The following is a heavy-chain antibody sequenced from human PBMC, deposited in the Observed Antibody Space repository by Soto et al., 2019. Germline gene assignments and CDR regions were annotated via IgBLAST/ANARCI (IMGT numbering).Heavy chain of an antibody. Sequence: QVQLQQWGAGLLKPSETLSLTCAVYGGSFSGYYWSWVRQPPGKGLEWIGDINHAGGANYNPSLKTPLSISVDPSMNPFSLISISVTDADTAVSYSASDEGGSSWADFDYWGQGTLVTVSS. CDR3: ASDEGGSSWADFDY. J-gene: IGHJ4*02. D-gene: IGHD6-13*01. CDR1: GGSFSGYY. V-gene: IGHV4-34*01. CDR2: INHAGGA.